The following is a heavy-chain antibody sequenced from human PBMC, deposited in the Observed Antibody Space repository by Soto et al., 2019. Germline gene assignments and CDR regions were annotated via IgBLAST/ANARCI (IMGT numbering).Heavy chain of an antibody. J-gene: IGHJ4*02. D-gene: IGHD1-26*01. Sequence: EVQLVESGGGLVKPGGSLRLSCAASGFTFSSYSMNWVRQAPGKGLEWVSSISSSSRYIYYADSVKGRFTISRDNAKNSLDLQMNSLRAEDTAVYYCARALVVATNDWGYCGQGTLVTVSS. CDR2: ISSSSRYI. CDR3: ARALVVATNDWGY. CDR1: GFTFSSYS. V-gene: IGHV3-21*01.